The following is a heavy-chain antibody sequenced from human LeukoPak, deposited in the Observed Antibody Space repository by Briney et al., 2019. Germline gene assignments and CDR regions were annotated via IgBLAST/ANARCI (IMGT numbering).Heavy chain of an antibody. CDR3: ARGPLLRFLEWLPYYYYYMDV. V-gene: IGHV4-34*01. J-gene: IGHJ6*03. D-gene: IGHD3-3*01. Sequence: PSETLSLTCAVYGGSFSGYYWSWLRQPPGKGLEGIGEINHSGSTNYNPSLKSRVTISVGTSKNQFSLKLSSVTAADTAVYYCARGPLLRFLEWLPYYYYYMDVWGKGTTVTVSS. CDR2: INHSGST. CDR1: GGSFSGYY.